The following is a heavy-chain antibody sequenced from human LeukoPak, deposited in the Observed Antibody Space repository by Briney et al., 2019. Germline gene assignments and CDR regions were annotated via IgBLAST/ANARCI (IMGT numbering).Heavy chain of an antibody. Sequence: GESLKISCKGSGYSFISYCIGWVRQMPGKGLGWMGIIYPGDSDTRYSPSFQGQVTISAEKSISTAYLPWSSLKASDTAMYYCVGRGNGYSDAFDIWGQGTMVTVSS. D-gene: IGHD3-22*01. J-gene: IGHJ3*02. V-gene: IGHV5-51*01. CDR2: IYPGDSDT. CDR1: GYSFISYC. CDR3: VGRGNGYSDAFDI.